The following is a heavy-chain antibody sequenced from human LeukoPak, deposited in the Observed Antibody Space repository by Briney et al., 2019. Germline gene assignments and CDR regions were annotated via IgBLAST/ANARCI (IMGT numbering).Heavy chain of an antibody. J-gene: IGHJ5*02. CDR2: IYYSGST. D-gene: IGHD7-27*01. CDR3: ARHEVEAPGWFDP. Sequence: FETLSLTFTFSWWPHSSSSYYWGWIRPPPGKGLEGVGSIYYSGSTYYNPSLKSRVTISVDTSKNQFSLKLSSVTAADTAVYYCARHEVEAPGWFDPWGQGTLVTVSS. V-gene: IGHV4-39*01. CDR1: WPHSSSSYY.